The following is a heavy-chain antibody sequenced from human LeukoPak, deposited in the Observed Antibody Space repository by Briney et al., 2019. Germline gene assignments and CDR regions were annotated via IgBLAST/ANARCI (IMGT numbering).Heavy chain of an antibody. J-gene: IGHJ4*02. CDR3: AREESVNFVVWH. Sequence: ASVKVSYKASGYTFTVYYMHWVRQAPGQGLEWMGWINPNSGGTNYAQKFQGRVTMTRDTSISTAYMELSRLGSDDTAVYYCAREESVNFVVWHWGQGTLVTVSS. CDR2: INPNSGGT. CDR1: GYTFTVYY. D-gene: IGHD3-16*01. V-gene: IGHV1-2*02.